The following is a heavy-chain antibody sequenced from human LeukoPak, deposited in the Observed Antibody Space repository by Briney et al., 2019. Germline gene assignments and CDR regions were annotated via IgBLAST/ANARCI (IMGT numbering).Heavy chain of an antibody. V-gene: IGHV1-2*02. Sequence: ASVKVSCKASGYTFTGYYMNWVRQAPGQGLEWMGWINPNSGSTNYAQRFQGRVTMTRDTSISTAYMELRSLRSDDTAVYYCARGGSCGDCYRVAFDIWGQGTMVTVSS. CDR1: GYTFTGYY. CDR3: ARGGSCGDCYRVAFDI. J-gene: IGHJ3*02. D-gene: IGHD2-21*02. CDR2: INPNSGST.